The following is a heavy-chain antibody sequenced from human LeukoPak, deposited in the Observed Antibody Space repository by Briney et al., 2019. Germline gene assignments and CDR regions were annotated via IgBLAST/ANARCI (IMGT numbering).Heavy chain of an antibody. V-gene: IGHV1-69*13. CDR1: GYTFTSYG. CDR2: IIPIFGTA. J-gene: IGHJ4*02. CDR3: ARAEYYYGSGSYYNVDY. D-gene: IGHD3-10*01. Sequence: SVKVSCKASGYTFTSYGISWVRQAPGQGLEWMGGIIPIFGTANYAQKFQGRVTITADESTSTAYMELSSLRSEDTAVYYCARAEYYYGSGSYYNVDYWGQGTLVTVSS.